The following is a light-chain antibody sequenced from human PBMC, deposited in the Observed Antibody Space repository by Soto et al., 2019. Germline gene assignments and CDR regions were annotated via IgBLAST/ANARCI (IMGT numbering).Light chain of an antibody. Sequence: EIVLTQSPGTLSLSPGERATLSCRASQSVSSSYLAWYQQKPGQAPRLLIYGASSRATGIPDRFSGSGSGTDFTLTISRLESEDFAVYYCQQYSSSRTFGQGTKVDIK. CDR1: QSVSSSY. CDR3: QQYSSSRT. J-gene: IGKJ1*01. V-gene: IGKV3-20*01. CDR2: GAS.